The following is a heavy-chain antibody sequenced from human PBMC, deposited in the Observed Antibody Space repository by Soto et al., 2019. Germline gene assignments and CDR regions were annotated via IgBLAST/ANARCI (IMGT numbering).Heavy chain of an antibody. D-gene: IGHD2-2*03. Sequence: QVQLVESGGGVVQPGRSLRLSCAASGFTFSSYGMHWVRQAPGKGLEWVAVISYDGSNKYYADSVKGRFTISRDNSKNTLYLQMNSLRAEDTAVYYCAKDLGYCISTSCPLDYWGQGTLVTVSS. V-gene: IGHV3-30*18. CDR3: AKDLGYCISTSCPLDY. J-gene: IGHJ4*02. CDR2: ISYDGSNK. CDR1: GFTFSSYG.